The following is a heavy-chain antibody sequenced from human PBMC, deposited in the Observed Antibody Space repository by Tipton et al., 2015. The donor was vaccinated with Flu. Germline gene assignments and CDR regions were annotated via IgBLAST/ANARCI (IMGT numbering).Heavy chain of an antibody. CDR3: ARFLYGSGSYHQPNPYYGMDV. Sequence: SGFTFSSYEMNWVRQAPGKGLEWVSYISSSGSTIYYADSVKGRFTISRDNAKNSLYLQMNSLRAEDTAVYYCARFLYGSGSYHQPNPYYGMDVWGQGTTVTVSS. CDR2: ISSSGSTI. J-gene: IGHJ6*02. V-gene: IGHV3-48*03. D-gene: IGHD3-10*01. CDR1: GFTFSSYE.